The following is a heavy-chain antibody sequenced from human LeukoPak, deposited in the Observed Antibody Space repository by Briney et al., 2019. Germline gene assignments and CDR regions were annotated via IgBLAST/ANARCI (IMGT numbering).Heavy chain of an antibody. CDR2: INPSGGST. D-gene: IGHD5-12*01. J-gene: IGHJ4*02. V-gene: IGHV1-46*01. CDR3: AVAPRGLPLEN. Sequence: ASVKVSCKASGYTFTSYYMHWVRQAPGQGLEWMGIINPSGGSTSYAQKFQGRVTMTRDMSTSTVYMELSSLRSEDTAVYYCAVAPRGLPLENWGQGALVTVSS. CDR1: GYTFTSYY.